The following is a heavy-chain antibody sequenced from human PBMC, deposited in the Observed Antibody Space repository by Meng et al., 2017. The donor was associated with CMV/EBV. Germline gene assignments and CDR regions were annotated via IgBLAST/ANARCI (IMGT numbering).Heavy chain of an antibody. CDR3: AKDGGAGYGGNSDWFDP. Sequence: YTFNIYSMSWVRQAPGKGLGWVSGIRYNGGSTYYADSVKGRFTISRDNSKNTLYLQMNSLRDEDTAVYYCAKDGGAGYGGNSDWFDPWGQGTLVTVSS. V-gene: IGHV3-23*01. D-gene: IGHD4-23*01. J-gene: IGHJ5*02. CDR1: YTFNIYS. CDR2: IRYNGGST.